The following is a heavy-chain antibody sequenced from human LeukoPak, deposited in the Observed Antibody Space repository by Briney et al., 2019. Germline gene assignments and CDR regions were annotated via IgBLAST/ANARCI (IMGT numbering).Heavy chain of an antibody. D-gene: IGHD2-15*01. J-gene: IGHJ1*01. CDR1: GGSISSGGYY. V-gene: IGHV4-31*03. CDR2: IYYSGST. CDR3: ARLVYRRSGYCSGGSCPTGAEH. Sequence: PSQTLSLTCTVSGGSISSGGYYWSWIRQHPGKGLEWIGYIYYSGSTYYNPSLKSRVTISVDTSKNQFSLKLSSVTAADTAVYYCARLVYRRSGYCSGGSCPTGAEHWGQGTLVTVSS.